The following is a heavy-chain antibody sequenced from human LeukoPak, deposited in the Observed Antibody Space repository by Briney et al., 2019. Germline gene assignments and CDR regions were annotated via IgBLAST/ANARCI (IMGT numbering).Heavy chain of an antibody. CDR2: IYTSGST. V-gene: IGHV4-4*07. J-gene: IGHJ6*03. Sequence: PSETLSLTCTVSGGSISSYCWSWIRQPAGKGLEWIGRIYTSGSTNYNPSLKSRVTISVDKSKNQFSLKLSSVTAADTAVYYCARERYGNYYYYMDVWGKGTTVTVSS. CDR1: GGSISSYC. D-gene: IGHD3-10*01. CDR3: ARERYGNYYYYMDV.